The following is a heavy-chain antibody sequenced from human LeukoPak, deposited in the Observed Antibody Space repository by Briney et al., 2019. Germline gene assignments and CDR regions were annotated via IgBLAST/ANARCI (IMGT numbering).Heavy chain of an antibody. J-gene: IGHJ6*02. D-gene: IGHD3-3*01. CDR1: GDSISSSAW. Sequence: PSETLSLTCAVSGDSISSSAWWSWVRQPPGRGLEWIGEIYYSGSTNYNPSLKSRVTISVDKSKNQFPLKLSSVTAADTAVYYCALLRSRYGMDVWGQGTTVTVSS. V-gene: IGHV4-4*02. CDR2: IYYSGST. CDR3: ALLRSRYGMDV.